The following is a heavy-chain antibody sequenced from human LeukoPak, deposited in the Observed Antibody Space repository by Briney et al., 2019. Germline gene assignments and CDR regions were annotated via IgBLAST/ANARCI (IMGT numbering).Heavy chain of an antibody. CDR2: IYAGDSDT. CDR1: GYTFTSYW. D-gene: IGHD5-24*01. CDR3: VRGDGYNRFDY. J-gene: IGHJ4*02. V-gene: IGHV5-51*01. Sequence: GESLKISCKGSGYTFTSYWIGWVRQMPGKGLEWMGIIYAGDSDTRYSPSSQGQVTISADKSISTAYLQWSSLKASDTAMYYCVRGDGYNRFDYWGQGTLVTVSS.